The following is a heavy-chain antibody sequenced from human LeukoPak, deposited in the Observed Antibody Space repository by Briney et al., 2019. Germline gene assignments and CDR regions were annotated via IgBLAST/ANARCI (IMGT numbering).Heavy chain of an antibody. CDR1: GFTFSSYS. CDR3: ARDTLYSGAGGMFGY. D-gene: IGHD5-12*01. Sequence: PGGSLRLSCAASGFTFSSYSMNWVRQAPGKGLEWVSSISSSSSYIYYADSVKGRFTISRDNAKNSLYLQMNSLRAEDTAVYYCARDTLYSGAGGMFGYWGQGTLVTVSS. J-gene: IGHJ4*02. CDR2: ISSSSSYI. V-gene: IGHV3-21*01.